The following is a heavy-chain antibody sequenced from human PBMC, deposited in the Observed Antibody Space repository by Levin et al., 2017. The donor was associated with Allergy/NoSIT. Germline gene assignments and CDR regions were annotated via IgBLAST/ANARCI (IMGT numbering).Heavy chain of an antibody. V-gene: IGHV3-7*01. CDR3: ARDLYGVFDY. Sequence: GESLKISCAASGFTFTTYWMSWVRQAPGKGLEWVASINQDGSEKYYVDSMKGRVTISRDNAKNSLSLQMDSLRAEDTAVFYCARDLYGVFDYWGQGALVTVSS. J-gene: IGHJ4*02. D-gene: IGHD2-2*02. CDR2: INQDGSEK. CDR1: GFTFTTYW.